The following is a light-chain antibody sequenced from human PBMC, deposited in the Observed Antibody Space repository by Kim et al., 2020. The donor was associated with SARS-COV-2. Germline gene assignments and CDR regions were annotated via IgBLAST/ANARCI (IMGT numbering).Light chain of an antibody. Sequence: ACVGDRVTITGRASQDISRYVNWYQQKPGKAPKLRRDTAPSLQSGVPSRFTGSGSEKDCNLTITSLQPEDFATYYCQQTSSAHRTFGQGTKVDIK. CDR1: QDISRY. V-gene: IGKV1-39*01. J-gene: IGKJ1*01. CDR2: TAP. CDR3: QQTSSAHRT.